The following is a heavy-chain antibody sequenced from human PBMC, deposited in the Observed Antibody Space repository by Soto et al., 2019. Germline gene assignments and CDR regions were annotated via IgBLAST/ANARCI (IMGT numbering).Heavy chain of an antibody. CDR3: ARELQGLYYFDY. J-gene: IGHJ4*02. CDR2: INAGNGNT. V-gene: IGHV1-3*01. Sequence: VKVSCKASGYTFISYAIHWVRQAPGQRLEWMGWINAGNGNTKYSQKFQGRVTITRDTSASTAYMELTSLRSEDTAVYYCARELQGLYYFDYWGQGTLVTVSS. CDR1: GYTFISYA. D-gene: IGHD2-15*01.